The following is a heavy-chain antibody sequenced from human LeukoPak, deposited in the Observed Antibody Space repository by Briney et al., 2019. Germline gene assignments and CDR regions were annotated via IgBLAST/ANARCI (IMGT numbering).Heavy chain of an antibody. D-gene: IGHD6-13*01. CDR2: INPNSGT. Sequence: VASVKVSCKASVYTFSGDYIHSVRESPGQGLGWMGWINPNSGTNYAQKFQGRVTMTRDTSISTAYMELSRLRSDDTAVYYCAREEQHQRGRHFEYWGQGTLVTVSS. CDR1: VYTFSGDY. CDR3: AREEQHQRGRHFEY. J-gene: IGHJ4*02. V-gene: IGHV1-2*02.